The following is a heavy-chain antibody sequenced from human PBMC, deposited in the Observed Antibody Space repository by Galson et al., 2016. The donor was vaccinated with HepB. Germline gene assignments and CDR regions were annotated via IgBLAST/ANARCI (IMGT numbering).Heavy chain of an antibody. CDR3: AKRRGAAMIAAKVGDDF. J-gene: IGHJ4*02. V-gene: IGHV3-23*01. CDR2: ISDSGGRT. D-gene: IGHD1-26*01. CDR1: GFTFSSYA. Sequence: SLRLSCAASGFTFSSYAMSWVRQAPGKGLEWVSGISDSGGRTHYADSVKGRFTISRDNSNSTLYLQINGPRVDDTAVYYCAKRRGAAMIAAKVGDDFWGQGTLVIVSS.